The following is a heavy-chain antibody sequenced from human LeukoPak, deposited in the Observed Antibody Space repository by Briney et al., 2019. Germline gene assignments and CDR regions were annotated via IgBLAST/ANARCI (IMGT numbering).Heavy chain of an antibody. D-gene: IGHD3-22*01. CDR1: GGSILTTNW. CDR3: ARHDSSGYYRPLNY. V-gene: IGHV4-4*02. CDR2: VHLSGTS. J-gene: IGHJ4*02. Sequence: PSGTLSLTCAVSGGSILTTNWWSWVRQPPGKGLEWIGEVHLSGTSNYNPSLRSRVTISVDTSKNQFSLKLTSVTAADTAVYYCARHDSSGYYRPLNYWGQGTLVTVSS.